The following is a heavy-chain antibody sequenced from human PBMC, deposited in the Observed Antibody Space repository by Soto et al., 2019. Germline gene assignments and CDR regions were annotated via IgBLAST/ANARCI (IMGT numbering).Heavy chain of an antibody. CDR2: IKSKSDGGTT. Sequence: GGSLRLSCAASGFTFSDAWMSWVRHAPGKGLDWVGRIKSKSDGGTTEYAAPVRGRFTISRDDSKNTLYLQMNSLKTEDTAVYYCTTDLWRIAVVVGSTGYFNPWGQGTPVTVSS. CDR1: GFTFSDAW. V-gene: IGHV3-15*01. D-gene: IGHD2-15*01. CDR3: TTDLWRIAVVVGSTGYFNP. J-gene: IGHJ5*02.